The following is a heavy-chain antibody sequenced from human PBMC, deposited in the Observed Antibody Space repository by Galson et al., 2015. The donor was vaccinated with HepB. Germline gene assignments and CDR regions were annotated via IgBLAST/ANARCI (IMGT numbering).Heavy chain of an antibody. J-gene: IGHJ3*02. D-gene: IGHD3-22*01. CDR2: ISSTSDYI. CDR1: GFTFSSYS. CDR3: ARDLPPTYYYDRRFAFDI. Sequence: SLRLSCAASGFTFSSYSMNWVRQAPGKGLEWVSSISSTSDYIYYADSVKGRFTISRDNAKNSLSLQMNSLRAEDTAVYYCARDLPPTYYYDRRFAFDIWGQGTMVTVSS. V-gene: IGHV3-21*01.